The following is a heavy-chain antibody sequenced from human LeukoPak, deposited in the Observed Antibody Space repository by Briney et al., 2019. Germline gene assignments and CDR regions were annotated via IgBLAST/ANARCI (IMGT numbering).Heavy chain of an antibody. Sequence: PGGSLRLSCAAPGFTFSSYAMSWVRQAPGKGLEWVSAISGSGGSTYYADSVKGRFTISRDNSTNTLYLQMNSLRAEDTAVYYCAATPGYSSGWYVRFFDYWGQGTLVTVSS. CDR1: GFTFSSYA. CDR3: AATPGYSSGWYVRFFDY. D-gene: IGHD6-19*01. CDR2: ISGSGGST. J-gene: IGHJ4*02. V-gene: IGHV3-23*01.